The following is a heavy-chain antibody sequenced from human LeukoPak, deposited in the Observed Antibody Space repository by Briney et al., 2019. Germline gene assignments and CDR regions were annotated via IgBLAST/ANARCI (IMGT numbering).Heavy chain of an antibody. V-gene: IGHV4-34*01. CDR3: ARSYYDYVWGSYRYFDY. Sequence: PSETLSLTCAVYGGSFSGYYWSWIRQPPGKGLEWIGEINHSGSTNYNPSLKSRVTISVDTSKNQFSLKLSSVTAADTAVYYCARSYYDYVWGSYRYFDYWGQGTLVTVSS. CDR1: GGSFSGYY. CDR2: INHSGST. D-gene: IGHD3-16*02. J-gene: IGHJ4*02.